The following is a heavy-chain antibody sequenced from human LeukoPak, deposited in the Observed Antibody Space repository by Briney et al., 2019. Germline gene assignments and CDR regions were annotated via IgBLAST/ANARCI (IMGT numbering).Heavy chain of an antibody. J-gene: IGHJ4*02. Sequence: GGSLRHSCAASGFTFCTFAMIWVRQAPGKGLEWVSVISGSGGSTYYADSVKGRLTISRDNSKNTLYLQMNSLRAEDTAVYYCSKADYCSGTYNFDYWGQGTLVTVSS. V-gene: IGHV3-23*01. D-gene: IGHD3-10*01. CDR2: ISGSGGST. CDR3: SKADYCSGTYNFDY. CDR1: GFTFCTFA.